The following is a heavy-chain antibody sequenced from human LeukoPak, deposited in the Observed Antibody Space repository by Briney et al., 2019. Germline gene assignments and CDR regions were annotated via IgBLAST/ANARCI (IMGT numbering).Heavy chain of an antibody. CDR1: GYTFTGYY. CDR3: ARLRRDGYNFGGIDY. V-gene: IGHV1-2*06. Sequence: ASVKVSCKASGYTFTGYYVHWVRQAPGQGLEWMGRINPNSGGTNYAQKFQGRVTMTRGTSISTAYMELSRLRSDDTAVYYCARLRRDGYNFGGIDYWGQGTLVTVSS. D-gene: IGHD5-24*01. CDR2: INPNSGGT. J-gene: IGHJ4*02.